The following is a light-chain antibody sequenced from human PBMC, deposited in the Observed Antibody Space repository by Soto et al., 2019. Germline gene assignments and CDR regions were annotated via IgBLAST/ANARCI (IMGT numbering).Light chain of an antibody. V-gene: IGKV1-5*01. CDR3: QQYNDSPFT. Sequence: DIQMTQSPSTLSASVGDRVTITCRASQRIGSWLAWYLQKPGKAPKVLIYDGFGLQSGVPSTFRDSGSGTEFTLTISSLQPDDFATSYCQQYNDSPFTFAPGTKVDIK. CDR1: QRIGSW. CDR2: DGF. J-gene: IGKJ3*01.